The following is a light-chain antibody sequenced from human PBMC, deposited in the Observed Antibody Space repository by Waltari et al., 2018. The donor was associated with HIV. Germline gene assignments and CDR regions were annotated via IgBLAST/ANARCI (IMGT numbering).Light chain of an antibody. V-gene: IGKV1-5*03. CDR3: QQYNSDFYT. CDR2: KTS. CDR1: QDVDYW. J-gene: IGKJ2*01. Sequence: DIQMTQSPSTLSASLGYRVTITLRASQDVDYWLAWYQHKSVKAPKLLMYKTSILEYGVPSRFSGRASGTGFTLTIDGLQPEDFATYYCQQYNSDFYTFGQGTKLEIK.